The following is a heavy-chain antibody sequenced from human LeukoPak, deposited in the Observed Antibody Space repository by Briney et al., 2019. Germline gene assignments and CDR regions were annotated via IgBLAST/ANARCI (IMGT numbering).Heavy chain of an antibody. D-gene: IGHD3-22*01. CDR3: ASSSGYLPLIDY. CDR1: GGSISSSSYY. V-gene: IGHV4-39*01. CDR2: IYYSGST. J-gene: IGHJ4*02. Sequence: PSETLSLTCTVSGGSISSSSYYWGWIRQPPGKGLEWIGSIYYSGSTYYNPSLKSRVTISVDTSKNQFSLKLSSVTAADTAVYYCASSSGYLPLIDYWGQGTLVTVSP.